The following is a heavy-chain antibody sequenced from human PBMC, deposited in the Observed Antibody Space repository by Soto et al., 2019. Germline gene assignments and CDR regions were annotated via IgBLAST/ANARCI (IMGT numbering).Heavy chain of an antibody. V-gene: IGHV1-2*02. J-gene: IGHJ4*02. Sequence: ASVKVSCKASGYTFTDYYIHWVRQAPGQGLEWMGWINPKSGDTNYAQKFQGRVSMTRDTSITTAYMEVSRLKSDDTAVYYCAKDPPLTVLRYFAWLLPDYWGQGTLVTVSS. CDR1: GYTFTDYY. CDR2: INPKSGDT. D-gene: IGHD3-9*01. CDR3: AKDPPLTVLRYFAWLLPDY.